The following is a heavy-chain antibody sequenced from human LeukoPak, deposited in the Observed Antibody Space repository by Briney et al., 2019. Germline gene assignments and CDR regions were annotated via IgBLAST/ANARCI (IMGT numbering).Heavy chain of an antibody. CDR1: GGTFSSYA. Sequence: ASVKVSCKASGGTFSSYAISWVRQAPGQGLEWMGRIIPILGIANYAQKFQGRVTITADKSTSTAYMELSSLRSEDTAVYYCARLCVEMATIYPPDYYYYMDVWGKGSTVTVSS. J-gene: IGHJ6*03. D-gene: IGHD5-24*01. CDR2: IIPILGIA. CDR3: ARLCVEMATIYPPDYYYYMDV. V-gene: IGHV1-69*04.